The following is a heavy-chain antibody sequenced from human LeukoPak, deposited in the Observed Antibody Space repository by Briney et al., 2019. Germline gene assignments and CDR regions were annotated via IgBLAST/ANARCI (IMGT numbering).Heavy chain of an antibody. V-gene: IGHV3-53*01. J-gene: IGHJ3*02. CDR2: IYSGGRT. D-gene: IGHD5-18*01. Sequence: GGSLSLSCAASGFPVSSNYMSWVREAPGEAVEWVSVIYSGGRTYYADSVKGRFTISRDNSKNTLYLQMNSLRAEDSAVYYCARGYTFGHDAFDIWGQGTMVTVSS. CDR1: GFPVSSNY. CDR3: ARGYTFGHDAFDI.